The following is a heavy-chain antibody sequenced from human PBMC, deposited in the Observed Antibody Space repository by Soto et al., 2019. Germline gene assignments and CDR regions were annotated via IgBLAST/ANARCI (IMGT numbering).Heavy chain of an antibody. Sequence: QVQLVQSGAEVKKPGASVKVSCKASGYTFTSYGISWVRQAPGQGLEWMGWISAYNGNTNYAQKLQGRVTMTTDTSTSTAYMELRSLRSDDTAVYYCARVSVYCISTSCYGYYYYGMDVWGQGTTVTVSS. J-gene: IGHJ6*02. CDR2: ISAYNGNT. CDR3: ARVSVYCISTSCYGYYYYGMDV. V-gene: IGHV1-18*01. CDR1: GYTFTSYG. D-gene: IGHD2-2*01.